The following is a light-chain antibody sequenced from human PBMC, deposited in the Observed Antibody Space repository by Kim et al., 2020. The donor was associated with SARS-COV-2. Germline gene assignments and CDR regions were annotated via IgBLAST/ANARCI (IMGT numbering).Light chain of an antibody. J-gene: IGLJ7*01. Sequence: QKVPISVSESGPNIGSNYVSWYHQLPGTAPKLLIYDNDKRPSGIPDRFSGSKSGTSATLGITGLQTGDEANYYCGTWDTSLDAVVFGGGTQLTVL. CDR2: DND. CDR3: GTWDTSLDAVV. V-gene: IGLV1-51*01. CDR1: GPNIGSNY.